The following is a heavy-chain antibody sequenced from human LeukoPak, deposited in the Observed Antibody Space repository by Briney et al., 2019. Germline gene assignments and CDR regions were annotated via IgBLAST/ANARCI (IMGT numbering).Heavy chain of an antibody. CDR2: IIPIFGIA. CDR1: GGTFSSYA. J-gene: IGHJ4*02. V-gene: IGHV1-69*04. Sequence: GSSVKVSCKASGGTFSSYAISWVRQAPGQGLEWMGRIIPIFGIANYAQKFQGRVTITADKSTSTAYMELSSLRSEDTAVYYCARGPYYDSSGYYFDYWGQGTLVTVSS. CDR3: ARGPYYDSSGYYFDY. D-gene: IGHD3-22*01.